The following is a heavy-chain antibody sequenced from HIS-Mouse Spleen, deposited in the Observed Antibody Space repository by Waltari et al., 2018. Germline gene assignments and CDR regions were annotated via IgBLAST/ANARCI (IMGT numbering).Heavy chain of an antibody. Sequence: EVQLVESGGGLVKPGGSLRLSCAASGVTVGSGRMRWGRQAAGKGLEWVGRIKSKTDGGTTDYAAPVKGRFTISRDDSKNTLYLQMNSLKTEDTAVYYCTTDPNSGYPDYWGQGTLVTVSS. CDR3: TTDPNSGYPDY. CDR2: IKSKTDGGTT. J-gene: IGHJ4*02. D-gene: IGHD5-12*01. V-gene: IGHV3-15*01. CDR1: GVTVGSGR.